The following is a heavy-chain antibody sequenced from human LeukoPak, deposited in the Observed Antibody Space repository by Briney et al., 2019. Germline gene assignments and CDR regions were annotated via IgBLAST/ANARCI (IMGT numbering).Heavy chain of an antibody. J-gene: IGHJ3*02. V-gene: IGHV1-2*06. D-gene: IGHD1-26*01. CDR1: GYTFTGYY. CDR2: INPNSGGT. CDR3: ARDKYSGNDAFDI. Sequence: ASVRVSCKASGYTFTGYYMHWVRQAPGQGLEWMGRINPNSGGTNYAQKFQGRVTMTRGTSISTAYMELSRLRSDDTAVYYCARDKYSGNDAFDIWGQGTMVTVSS.